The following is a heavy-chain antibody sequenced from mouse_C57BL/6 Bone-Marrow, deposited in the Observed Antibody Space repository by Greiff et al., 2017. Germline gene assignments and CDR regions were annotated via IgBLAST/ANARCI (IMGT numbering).Heavy chain of an antibody. CDR2: INPNYGTT. Sequence: VQLKQSGPELVKPGASVKISCKASGYSFTDYNMNWVKQSNGKSLEWIGVINPNYGTTSYNQKFKGKATLTVDQSSSTAYMQLNSLTSDDSAVYYFARGYDYDYTMDYWGQGTAVTVSS. V-gene: IGHV1-39*01. D-gene: IGHD2-4*01. CDR3: ARGYDYDYTMDY. J-gene: IGHJ4*01. CDR1: GYSFTDYN.